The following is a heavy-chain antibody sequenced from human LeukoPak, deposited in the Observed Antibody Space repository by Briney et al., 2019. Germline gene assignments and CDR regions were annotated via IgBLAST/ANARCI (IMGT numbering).Heavy chain of an antibody. CDR3: ARRNTEVPDTLPLNAFDV. J-gene: IGHJ3*01. CDR1: GGSVKTPGHY. Sequence: PSETLSLTCSVSGGSVKTPGHYWDWIRQSPGKGLEWIGSMFYSGSTYFNPSLRRRVTISGDTSTNRISLSLTSVTAADTAVYYCARRNTEVPDTLPLNAFDVWGQGATVIVSS. V-gene: IGHV4-39*01. D-gene: IGHD1/OR15-1a*01. CDR2: MFYSGST.